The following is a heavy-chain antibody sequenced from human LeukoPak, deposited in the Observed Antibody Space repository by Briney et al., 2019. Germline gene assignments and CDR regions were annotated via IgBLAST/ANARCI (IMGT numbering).Heavy chain of an antibody. Sequence: ASVKVSCKASGYTFTSYDINWVRQATGQGLEWMGWMNPNSGNTGYAQKFQGRVTMTRNTSISTAYTELSSLRSEDTAVYYCARDPWIAALTSGFDPWGQGTLVTVSS. CDR1: GYTFTSYD. CDR2: MNPNSGNT. CDR3: ARDPWIAALTSGFDP. V-gene: IGHV1-8*01. D-gene: IGHD6-13*01. J-gene: IGHJ5*02.